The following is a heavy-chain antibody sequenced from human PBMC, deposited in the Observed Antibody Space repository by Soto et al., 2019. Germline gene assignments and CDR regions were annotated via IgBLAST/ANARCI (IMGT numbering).Heavy chain of an antibody. CDR1: GFTFSSYA. V-gene: IGHV3-23*01. CDR2: ISGSGGST. Sequence: QPWGSLRLSCAASGFTFSSYAMSWVRQAPGKGLEWVSAISGSGGSTYYADSVKGRFTISRDNSKNTLYLQMNSLRAEDTAVYYCAKDGYCSSTSCYAFDYWGQGTLVTVSS. CDR3: AKDGYCSSTSCYAFDY. D-gene: IGHD2-2*03. J-gene: IGHJ4*02.